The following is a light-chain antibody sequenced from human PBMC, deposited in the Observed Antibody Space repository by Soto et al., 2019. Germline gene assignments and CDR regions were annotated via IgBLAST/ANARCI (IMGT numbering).Light chain of an antibody. CDR2: AAS. V-gene: IGKV1-12*01. Sequence: DFQMTQSPSSVSASVGDRVTITCRASQDISSWLAWYQQKPGKAPKIMIYAASSLQGGVPSRFSGSGSGTEFTLTISSLQPEDFATYYCQQASSFPPTFGQGTRLDI. CDR3: QQASSFPPT. J-gene: IGKJ5*01. CDR1: QDISSW.